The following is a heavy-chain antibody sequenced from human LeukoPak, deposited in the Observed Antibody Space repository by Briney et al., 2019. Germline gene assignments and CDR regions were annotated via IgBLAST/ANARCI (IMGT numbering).Heavy chain of an antibody. V-gene: IGHV4-59*08. CDR1: GGSISSYY. D-gene: IGHD2-8*02. Sequence: PSETLSLTCTVSGGSISSYYWSWIPHPPGKGLEWIAYISDIGSINYNPSLKTRVTISLDTSKSQFSLKLSSVTAADTGVYYCAGHHPRNTVDFWGEGTLVTVSS. CDR2: ISDIGSI. CDR3: AGHHPRNTVDF. J-gene: IGHJ4*02.